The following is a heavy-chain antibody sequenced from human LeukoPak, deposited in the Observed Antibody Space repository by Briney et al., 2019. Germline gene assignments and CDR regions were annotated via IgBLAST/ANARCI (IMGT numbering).Heavy chain of an antibody. Sequence: SQTLSLTCAVSGGSISSGGYSWSWIRQPPGKGLEWIGYIYYSGSTYYNPSLKSRVTISVDTSKNQFSLKLSSVTAADTAVYYCARDRGYYGSGSGTYNWFDPWGQGTLVTVSS. CDR1: GGSISSGGYS. CDR2: IYYSGST. CDR3: ARDRGYYGSGSGTYNWFDP. J-gene: IGHJ5*02. D-gene: IGHD3-10*01. V-gene: IGHV4-31*11.